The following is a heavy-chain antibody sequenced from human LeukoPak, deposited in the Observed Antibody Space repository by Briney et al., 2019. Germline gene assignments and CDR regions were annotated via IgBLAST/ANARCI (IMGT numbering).Heavy chain of an antibody. CDR2: MNPNSGNT. J-gene: IGHJ4*02. V-gene: IGHV1-8*01. Sequence: ASVKVSCKASGYTFTSYDINWVRQATGQGLEWMEWMNPNSGNTGYAQKYQGRVTMTRNTSISTAYMELSSLRSEDTAVYYCARGLGAYSTYYFDYWGQGTLVTVSS. D-gene: IGHD2-21*01. CDR1: GYTFTSYD. CDR3: ARGLGAYSTYYFDY.